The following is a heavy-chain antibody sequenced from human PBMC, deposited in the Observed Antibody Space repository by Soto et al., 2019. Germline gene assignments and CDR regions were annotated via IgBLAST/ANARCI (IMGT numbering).Heavy chain of an antibody. V-gene: IGHV1-8*01. J-gene: IGHJ6*03. CDR1: GYTLTSYD. Sequence: ASVKVSCKASGYTLTSYDINWVRQATGQGLEWMGWMNPNSGNTGYAQKFQGRVTMTRNTSISTAYMELSSLRSEDTAVYYCARGDSGADYYYYYMDVWGKGTTVTVSS. D-gene: IGHD6-19*01. CDR3: ARGDSGADYYYYYMDV. CDR2: MNPNSGNT.